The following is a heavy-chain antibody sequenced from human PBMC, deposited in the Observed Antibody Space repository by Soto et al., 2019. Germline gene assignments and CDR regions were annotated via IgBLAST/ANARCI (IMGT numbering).Heavy chain of an antibody. V-gene: IGHV3-23*01. CDR2: ISGSGGST. D-gene: IGHD3-22*01. Sequence: PGGSLRLSCAASGFTFSSYAMSWVRQAPGKGLEWVSAISGSGGSTYYADSVKGRITISRDNSKNTLYLQMNSLRAEDTAVYYCAKGGVVVTVYYFDYWGQGTLVTVSS. CDR1: GFTFSSYA. J-gene: IGHJ4*02. CDR3: AKGGVVVTVYYFDY.